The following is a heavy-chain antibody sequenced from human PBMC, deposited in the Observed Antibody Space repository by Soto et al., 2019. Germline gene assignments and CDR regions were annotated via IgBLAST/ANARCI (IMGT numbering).Heavy chain of an antibody. V-gene: IGHV1-69*13. CDR2: IIPIFGTA. CDR1: GGTFSSYA. J-gene: IGHJ4*02. D-gene: IGHD3-22*01. Sequence: SVKVSCKASGGTFSSYAISWVRQAPGQGLEWMGGIIPIFGTANYAQKFQGRVTITADESTSTAYMELSSLRSEDTAVYYCARDGWDDSSGYTRYYFDYWGQGALVTVSS. CDR3: ARDGWDDSSGYTRYYFDY.